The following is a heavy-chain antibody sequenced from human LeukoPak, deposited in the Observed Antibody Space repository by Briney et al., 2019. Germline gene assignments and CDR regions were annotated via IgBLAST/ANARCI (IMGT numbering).Heavy chain of an antibody. CDR2: ISSSGGST. CDR3: AKPEGEVVTPYDAFDI. V-gene: IGHV3-23*01. D-gene: IGHD2-15*01. J-gene: IGHJ3*02. CDR1: GFTFSSYA. Sequence: PGGSLRLSCAASGFTFSSYAMSWVRQAPGKGLEWVSAISSSGGSTYYADSVKGRFTISRDNSKNTLYLQMNSLRAEDTAVYYCAKPEGEVVTPYDAFDIWGQGTMVTVSS.